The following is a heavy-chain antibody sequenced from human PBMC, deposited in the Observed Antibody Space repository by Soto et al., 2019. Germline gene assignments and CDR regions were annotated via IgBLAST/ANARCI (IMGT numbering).Heavy chain of an antibody. J-gene: IGHJ4*02. V-gene: IGHV3-33*01. CDR2: IWYDGSNK. Sequence: QVQLVESGGGVVQPGRSLRLSCAASGFTFSSYGMHWVRQAPGKGLEWVAVIWYDGSNKYYADSVKGRFTISRDNSKNTLYLQMNSLRAEDTAVYYCARDPVLRFLEWPREPIQTPSFDYWGQGTLVTVSS. CDR3: ARDPVLRFLEWPREPIQTPSFDY. D-gene: IGHD3-3*01. CDR1: GFTFSSYG.